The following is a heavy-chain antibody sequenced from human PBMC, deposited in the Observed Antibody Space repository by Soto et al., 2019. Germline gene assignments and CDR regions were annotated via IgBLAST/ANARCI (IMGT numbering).Heavy chain of an antibody. CDR2: INAGSGNT. Sequence: QIQLMQSGAEVKKPGASVKVSCKASGYTFTSYGIHWVRQAPGQRLEWTGWINAGSGNTKYSEKFQGRVTITRDTSARTAYLELSSLRSEDTAVYYCARDPNDSSAYYHHYYYGMDVWGQVTTVTVSS. V-gene: IGHV1-3*01. D-gene: IGHD3-22*01. CDR3: ARDPNDSSAYYHHYYYGMDV. J-gene: IGHJ6*02. CDR1: GYTFTSYG.